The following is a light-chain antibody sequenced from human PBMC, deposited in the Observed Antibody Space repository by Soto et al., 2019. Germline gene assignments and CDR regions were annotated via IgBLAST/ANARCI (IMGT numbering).Light chain of an antibody. CDR1: SSNIGATYD. J-gene: IGLJ2*01. CDR2: DDS. CDR3: QSYDSSLSNVV. V-gene: IGLV1-40*01. Sequence: QSALTQPPSVSGAPGQRVTISCTGSSSNIGATYDVNWYQQLPGTAPKLLIYDDSNRPSGVPDRFSGSTSGTSASLAITGLQAEDEGDYYCQSYDSSLSNVVFGGGTKLTVL.